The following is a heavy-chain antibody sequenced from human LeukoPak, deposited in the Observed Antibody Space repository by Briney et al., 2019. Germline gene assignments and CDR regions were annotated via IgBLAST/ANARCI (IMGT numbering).Heavy chain of an antibody. J-gene: IGHJ4*02. CDR3: AKAGASHTAMDFLFDY. D-gene: IGHD5-18*01. CDR1: GFTFSSYY. CDR2: ISFDGRRN. V-gene: IGHV3-30*18. Sequence: GRCLRLSCAASGFTFSSYYMHWVRQAPGKGLGWVAVISFDGRRNYYADSVKGRFSICRDNSMNLLYLQMSSLRVEDTAIYYCAKAGASHTAMDFLFDYWCQGTLVTVSS.